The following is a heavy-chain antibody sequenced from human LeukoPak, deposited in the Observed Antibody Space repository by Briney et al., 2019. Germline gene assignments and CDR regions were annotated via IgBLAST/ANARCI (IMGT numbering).Heavy chain of an antibody. Sequence: KTLETLSLTCTVSGGSISSYYWSWIRQPPGKGLEWIGYIYYSGSTNYNPSLKSRVTISVDTSKNQFSLKLSSVTAADTAVYYCARGILTGYSYYFDYWGQGTLVTVSS. CDR3: ARGILTGYSYYFDY. CDR1: GGSISSYY. CDR2: IYYSGST. J-gene: IGHJ4*02. V-gene: IGHV4-59*01. D-gene: IGHD3-9*01.